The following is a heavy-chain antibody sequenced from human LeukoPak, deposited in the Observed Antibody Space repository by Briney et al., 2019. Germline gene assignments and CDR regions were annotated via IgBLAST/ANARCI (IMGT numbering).Heavy chain of an antibody. J-gene: IGHJ5*02. CDR2: VYYSGST. D-gene: IGHD6-13*01. CDR1: GDSISAGSFY. CDR3: ARDRRGASAGTSWLVRHNWFDP. V-gene: IGHV4-39*07. Sequence: SETLSLTCSVSGDSISAGSFYWAWIRQPPGTGLEWIGSVYYSGSTYYNPSLKSRVTISVDTSKNQFSLKLTSVTAADTAVFYCARDRRGASAGTSWLVRHNWFDPWGQGTLVTVSS.